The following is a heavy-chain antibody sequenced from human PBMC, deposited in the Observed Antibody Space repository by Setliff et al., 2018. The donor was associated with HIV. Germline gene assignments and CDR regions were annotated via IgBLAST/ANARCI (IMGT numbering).Heavy chain of an antibody. D-gene: IGHD6-19*01. CDR3: ARHAWLAPFDS. CDR1: GESFSYYF. J-gene: IGHJ4*02. V-gene: IGHV4-34*01. Sequence: SETLSLTCAVYGESFSYYFWSWVRQPPGKGLEWIGEINHSGSTNYNPSLKSRVTISVDTSKNQFSLKLSSLTAADTVVYYCARHAWLAPFDSWGQGTLVTV. CDR2: INHSGST.